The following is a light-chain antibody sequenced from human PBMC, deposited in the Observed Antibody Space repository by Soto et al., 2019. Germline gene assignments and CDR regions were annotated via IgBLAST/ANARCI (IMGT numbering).Light chain of an antibody. CDR3: LQVANFPRT. CDR2: AAT. J-gene: IGKJ1*01. CDR1: QDINSR. V-gene: IGKV1-12*01. Sequence: DIQMTQSPSSVSAPVVDTVTITCRAGQDINSRLAWFQQQPGRPPKYVIQAATMLQSGFPSRFAGSGSGRDFTLTIHTLQPEDSATYYCLQVANFPRTFGQGTKVDIK.